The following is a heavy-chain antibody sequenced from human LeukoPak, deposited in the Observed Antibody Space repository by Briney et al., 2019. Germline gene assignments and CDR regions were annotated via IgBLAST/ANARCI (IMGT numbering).Heavy chain of an antibody. Sequence: GGSLRLSCAASGFTFSSYWMSWVRQAPGKGLEWVANIKQDGSEKYYVDSVKGRFTISRDNSKNTLYLQMNSLRAEDTAVYYCTRDMGGTYFDYWGQGTLVTVSS. CDR1: GFTFSSYW. CDR2: IKQDGSEK. V-gene: IGHV3-7*01. D-gene: IGHD1-26*01. J-gene: IGHJ4*02. CDR3: TRDMGGTYFDY.